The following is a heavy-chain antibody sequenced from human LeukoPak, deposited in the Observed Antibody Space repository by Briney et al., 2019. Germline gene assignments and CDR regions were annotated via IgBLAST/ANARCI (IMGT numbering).Heavy chain of an antibody. D-gene: IGHD6-13*01. CDR2: IIPIFGTA. V-gene: IGHV1-69*06. Sequence: ASVKVSCKASGGTFSSYAISWVRQAPGQGLEWMGGIIPIFGTANYAQKFQGRVTITADKSTSTAYMELSSLRSEDTAVYYCARDPGIAAAQTHDAFDIWGQGTMVTVSS. CDR1: GGTFSSYA. J-gene: IGHJ3*02. CDR3: ARDPGIAAAQTHDAFDI.